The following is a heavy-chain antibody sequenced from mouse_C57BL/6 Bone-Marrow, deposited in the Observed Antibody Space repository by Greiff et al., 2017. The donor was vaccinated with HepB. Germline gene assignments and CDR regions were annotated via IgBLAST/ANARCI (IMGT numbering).Heavy chain of an antibody. J-gene: IGHJ3*01. V-gene: IGHV1-82*01. CDR1: GYAFSSSW. D-gene: IGHD1-1*01. CDR3: ANYYYGSSYGFAY. CDR2: IYPGDGDP. Sequence: VQLQQSGPELVKPGASVKISCKASGYAFSSSWMNWVKQRPGKGLEWIGRIYPGDGDPNYNGKFKGKATLTADKSSSTAYMQLSSLTSEDSAVYFCANYYYGSSYGFAYWGQGTLVTVSA.